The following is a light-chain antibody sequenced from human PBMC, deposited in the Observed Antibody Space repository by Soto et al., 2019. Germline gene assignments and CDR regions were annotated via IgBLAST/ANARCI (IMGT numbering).Light chain of an antibody. Sequence: EIVMTQSPATLSVSPGERVTLSCRASQSVSRKLAWYQHKPGQAPRLLIYDASTRATAIPTRFSGSGSGTEFTLTITNLQSDDFAIYYCQQYNNWPPITFGQGTRLEIK. CDR2: DAS. CDR3: QQYNNWPPIT. V-gene: IGKV3-15*01. J-gene: IGKJ5*01. CDR1: QSVSRK.